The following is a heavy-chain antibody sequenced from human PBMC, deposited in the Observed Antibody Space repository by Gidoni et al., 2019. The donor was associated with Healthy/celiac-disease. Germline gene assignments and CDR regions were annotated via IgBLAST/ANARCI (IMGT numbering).Heavy chain of an antibody. J-gene: IGHJ4*02. CDR3: AREVAYSSPGVVDY. Sequence: QVQLQESGPGLVKPSQNLSLTCTVSGHSISSGSYYWSWIRQPAGKGLEWIGRIYTSGSPNYNPSLKSRVTMSVDTSKNQFSLKLSSVTAADTAVYYCAREVAYSSPGVVDYWGQGTLVTVSS. V-gene: IGHV4-61*02. CDR2: IYTSGSP. CDR1: GHSISSGSYY. D-gene: IGHD6-13*01.